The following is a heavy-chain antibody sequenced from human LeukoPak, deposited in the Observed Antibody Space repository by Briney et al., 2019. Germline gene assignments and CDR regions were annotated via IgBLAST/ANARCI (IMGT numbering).Heavy chain of an antibody. CDR2: INPSGGST. CDR3: ARENPYYYGSGSLDY. J-gene: IGHJ4*02. Sequence: ASVKVSCKASGYTFTSYYMHWVRQAPGQGLEWMGIINPSGGSTSYAQKFQGRVTMTRDMSTSTDYMELSSLRSEDTAVYYCARENPYYYGSGSLDYWGQGTLVTVSS. V-gene: IGHV1-46*01. CDR1: GYTFTSYY. D-gene: IGHD3-10*01.